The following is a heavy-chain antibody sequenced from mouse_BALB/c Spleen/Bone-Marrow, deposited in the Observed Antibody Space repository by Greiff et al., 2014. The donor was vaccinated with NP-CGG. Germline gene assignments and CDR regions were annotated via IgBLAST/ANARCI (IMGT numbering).Heavy chain of an antibody. D-gene: IGHD1-1*02. J-gene: IGHJ4*01. CDR1: GFTFSDFY. CDR3: ARSGERYGAMDY. CDR2: IGNGGTYT. V-gene: IGHV5-4*02. Sequence: DVMLVESGGGLVKPGGSLKLSCAASGFTFSDFYMFWFRQTPEKRLEWVATIGNGGTYTYYPDSVKGRFTISRDNAKNNLYLQMSSLKSEDTAMYYCARSGERYGAMDYWGQGTSVTVTS.